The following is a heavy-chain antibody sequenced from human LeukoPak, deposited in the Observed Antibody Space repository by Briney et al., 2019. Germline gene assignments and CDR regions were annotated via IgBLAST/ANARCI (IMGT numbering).Heavy chain of an antibody. CDR1: GFTFSSYS. Sequence: GGSLRLSCAASGFTFSSYSMNWVRQAPGKGLEWVSYISSSSSTIYYADSVKGRFTISRDNAKNPLYLQMNSLRAEDTAVYYCARPYSSSWYGRWFDPWGQGTLVTVSS. CDR3: ARPYSSSWYGRWFDP. V-gene: IGHV3-48*01. CDR2: ISSSSSTI. J-gene: IGHJ5*02. D-gene: IGHD6-13*01.